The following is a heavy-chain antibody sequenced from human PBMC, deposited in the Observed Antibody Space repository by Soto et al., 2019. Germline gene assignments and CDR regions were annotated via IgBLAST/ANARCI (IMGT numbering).Heavy chain of an antibody. V-gene: IGHV1-69*12. CDR1: GGTFSNYA. CDR3: AGVEAVAGIYNYHGLDV. Sequence: QVQLVQSGAEVKKPGSSVKVSCKVSGGTFSNYAIDWVRLAPGQGLEWMGGIVPIFGTTYYAQKFQGRATIIADDSTTTAYLELSSMGSEDTAIYDCAGVEAVAGIYNYHGLDVWGQGTAVTVSS. CDR2: IVPIFGTT. D-gene: IGHD6-19*01. J-gene: IGHJ6*02.